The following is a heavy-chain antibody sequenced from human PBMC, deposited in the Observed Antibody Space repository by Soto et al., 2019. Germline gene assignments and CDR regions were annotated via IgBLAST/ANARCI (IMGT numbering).Heavy chain of an antibody. D-gene: IGHD6-13*01. CDR3: VRDTMRASAAASLDY. V-gene: IGHV3-48*03. Sequence: LRLSCAASGFTFSTYEFNWVRQAPGRGLEWISYISVSGNIIKYADSVKGRFTISRDNAESSLHLRMSSLRVDDTAVYFCVRDTMRASAAASLDYWGQGTQVTVSS. CDR2: ISVSGNII. J-gene: IGHJ4*02. CDR1: GFTFSTYE.